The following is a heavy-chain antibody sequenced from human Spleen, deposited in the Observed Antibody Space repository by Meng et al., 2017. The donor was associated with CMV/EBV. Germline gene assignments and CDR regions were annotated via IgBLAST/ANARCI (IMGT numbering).Heavy chain of an antibody. CDR1: GFTFSDYG. D-gene: IGHD6-19*01. CDR3: ARGRWAVADPLIGN. J-gene: IGHJ4*02. CDR2: IWFDGSNE. Sequence: GGSLRLSCAASGFTFSDYGMHWVRQAPGKGLEWVAIIWFDGSNEYYADSVKGRFTISRDNSKNTLYLQMNSLRAEDTAVYYCARGRWAVADPLIGNWGQGTLVTVSS. V-gene: IGHV3-33*01.